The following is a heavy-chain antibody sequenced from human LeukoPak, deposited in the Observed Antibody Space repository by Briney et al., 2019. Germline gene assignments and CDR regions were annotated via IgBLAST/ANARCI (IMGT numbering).Heavy chain of an antibody. CDR2: ITGSGRDT. CDR1: GFTFSTYA. D-gene: IGHD6-19*01. Sequence: GGSLRLSCVASGFTFSTYAMNWVRQAPGKRLEWVSSITGSGRDTYYAGSVRGRITISRDNSRNTLYLQMNSLRAEDTAVYYCAKRSAAVAGAFDYWGQGTLVTVSS. V-gene: IGHV3-23*01. J-gene: IGHJ4*02. CDR3: AKRSAAVAGAFDY.